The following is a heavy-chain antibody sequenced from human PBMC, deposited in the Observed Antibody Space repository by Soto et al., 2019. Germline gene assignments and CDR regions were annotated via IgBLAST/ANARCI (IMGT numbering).Heavy chain of an antibody. V-gene: IGHV4-4*02. CDR1: SGSISSSNW. Sequence: SETLSLTCAVSSGSISSSNWWSWVRQPPGKGLEWIGEIYHSGSTNYNPSLKSRVTISVDKSKNQFSLKLSSVTAADTAVYYCASSTRFLGPTQNIAVAGEGGYFDYWGQGTLVTVSS. CDR2: IYHSGST. CDR3: ASSTRFLGPTQNIAVAGEGGYFDY. D-gene: IGHD6-19*01. J-gene: IGHJ4*02.